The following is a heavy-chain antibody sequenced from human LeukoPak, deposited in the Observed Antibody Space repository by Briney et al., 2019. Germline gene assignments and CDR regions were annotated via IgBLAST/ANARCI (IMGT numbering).Heavy chain of an antibody. V-gene: IGHV3-30*18. Sequence: PGGSLRLSCDASGFIFSAYGMHWVRQAPGKGLEWVALISDDGGNTYYADSVKGRFTISRDNSDSTLYLQVNSLRAEDTAMYYCAKDLKFDPWGQGTLVTVSS. CDR1: GFIFSAYG. J-gene: IGHJ5*02. CDR3: AKDLKFDP. CDR2: ISDDGGNT.